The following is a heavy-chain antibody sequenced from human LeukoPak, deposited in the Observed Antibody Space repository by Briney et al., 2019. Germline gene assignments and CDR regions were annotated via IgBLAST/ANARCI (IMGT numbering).Heavy chain of an antibody. Sequence: GGSLRLSCAASGLTFSNYGMHWVRQAPGKGLEWLAFIRHDDSNKIYADSKQGRLTISRDNSKNTLYLQMNSLRVEDTAVYYCARTLTVAGTGSFDYWGQGTLVTVSS. D-gene: IGHD6-19*01. CDR2: IRHDDSNK. J-gene: IGHJ4*02. CDR1: GLTFSNYG. V-gene: IGHV3-30*02. CDR3: ARTLTVAGTGSFDY.